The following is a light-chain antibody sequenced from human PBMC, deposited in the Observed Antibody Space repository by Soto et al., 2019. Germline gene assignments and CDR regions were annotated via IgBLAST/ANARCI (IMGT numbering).Light chain of an antibody. J-gene: IGLJ3*02. CDR3: CSYAGNRIFV. CDR1: SSDVGGYNY. Sequence: QSALTQPRSVSGSPGQSVTISCTGTSSDVGGYNYVSWYQQHPGKAPKLMISDVNKRPSGVPDRFSGSKSGNTASLTISGLQAEDEADYHCCSYAGNRIFVFGGGTKLTVL. V-gene: IGLV2-11*01. CDR2: DVN.